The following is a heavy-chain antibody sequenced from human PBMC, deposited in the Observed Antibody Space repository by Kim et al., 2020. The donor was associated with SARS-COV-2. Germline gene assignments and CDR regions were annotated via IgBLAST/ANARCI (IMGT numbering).Heavy chain of an antibody. CDR1: GFTFSSYS. CDR2: ISSSSSYI. Sequence: GGSLRLSCAASGFTFSSYSMNWVRQAPGKGLEWVSSISSSSSYIYYADSVKGRFTISRDNAKNSLYLQMNSLRAEDTAVYYCAGDFRAAADPYADPWGQGTLVTVSS. V-gene: IGHV3-21*01. CDR3: AGDFRAAADPYADP. D-gene: IGHD6-13*01. J-gene: IGHJ5*02.